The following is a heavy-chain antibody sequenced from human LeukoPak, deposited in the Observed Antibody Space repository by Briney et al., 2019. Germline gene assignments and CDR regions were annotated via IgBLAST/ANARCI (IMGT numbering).Heavy chain of an antibody. CDR3: ARGRAVASFYYYGMDV. D-gene: IGHD6-19*01. CDR2: INPNSGGT. Sequence: ASVKVSCKASGYTFTGYYMHWVRQAPGQGLEWMGWINPNSGGTNYAQKFQGRVTMIRDTSISTAYMELSRLRSDDTAVYYCARGRAVASFYYYGMDVWGQGTTVTVSS. CDR1: GYTFTGYY. J-gene: IGHJ6*02. V-gene: IGHV1-2*02.